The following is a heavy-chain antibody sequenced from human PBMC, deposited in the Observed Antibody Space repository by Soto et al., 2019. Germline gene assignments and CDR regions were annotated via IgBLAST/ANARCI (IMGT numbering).Heavy chain of an antibody. CDR2: INHSGST. D-gene: IGHD2-21*02. J-gene: IGHJ6*02. V-gene: IGHV4-34*01. Sequence: PSETLSLTCAVYGGSFSGYYWSWIRQPPGKGLEWIGEINHSGSTNYNPSLKSRVTISVDTSKNQFSLKLSSVTAADTAVYYCARDLHIVVVTATVPDGMDVWGQGTTVTVSS. CDR3: ARDLHIVVVTATVPDGMDV. CDR1: GGSFSGYY.